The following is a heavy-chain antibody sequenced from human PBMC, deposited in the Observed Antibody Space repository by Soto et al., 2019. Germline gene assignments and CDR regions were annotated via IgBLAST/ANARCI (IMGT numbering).Heavy chain of an antibody. V-gene: IGHV1-18*01. D-gene: IGHD3-3*01. CDR1: GYTFTSYG. CDR2: ISAYNGNT. J-gene: IGHJ4*02. Sequence: ASVKVSCKASGYTFTSYGISWVRQAPGQGLEWMGWISAYNGNTNYAQKLQGRVTMTTDTSSSTAYMELRSLRSDDTAVYYCARAAVVYDFFSGLLSGREYYFDFWCQGTLVTVSS. CDR3: ARAAVVYDFFSGLLSGREYYFDF.